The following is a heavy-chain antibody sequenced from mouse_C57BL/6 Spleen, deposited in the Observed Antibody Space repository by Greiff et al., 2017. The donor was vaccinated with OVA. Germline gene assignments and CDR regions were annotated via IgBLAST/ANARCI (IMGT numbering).Heavy chain of an antibody. CDR3: ARGGDSYAMDY. CDR1: GYNITNTY. Sequence: VQLQQSVAELVRPGASVKLSCTASGYNITNTYMHWVKQRPEQGLEWIGRIDPANGNTKYDPKFQGKATLTVDTSSTTAYLQLSSLTSEDAAVYYCARGGDSYAMDYWGQGTSVTVSS. J-gene: IGHJ4*01. V-gene: IGHV14-3*01. CDR2: IDPANGNT.